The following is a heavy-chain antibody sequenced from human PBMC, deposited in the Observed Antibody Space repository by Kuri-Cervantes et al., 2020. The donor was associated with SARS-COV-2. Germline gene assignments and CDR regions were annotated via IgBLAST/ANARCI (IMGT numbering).Heavy chain of an antibody. V-gene: IGHV4-59*08. Sequence: GSLRLSYTVSGGSISSYYWSWTRQPPGKGLEWIGYIYYSGSTNYNPSLKSRVTISVDTSKNQFSLKLTSVTAADTAVYYCARHTSTGWFDPWGQGTLVTVSS. D-gene: IGHD3-10*01. CDR3: ARHTSTGWFDP. CDR2: IYYSGST. J-gene: IGHJ5*02. CDR1: GGSISSYY.